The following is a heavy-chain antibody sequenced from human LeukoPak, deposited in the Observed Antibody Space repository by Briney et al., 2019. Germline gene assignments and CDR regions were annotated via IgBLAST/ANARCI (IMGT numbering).Heavy chain of an antibody. Sequence: PSETLSLTCTVSGCTISSYFRCCIRQPAGKGLEWIGRIYTSGKTDYNPSLKSRVTISVDTSKNNFSLKLSSVSAGDTDLYFCGRSSNDGYSHSYYFDYWGQGTLVTVSS. CDR3: GRSSNDGYSHSYYFDY. J-gene: IGHJ4*02. CDR2: IYTSGKT. V-gene: IGHV4-4*07. D-gene: IGHD5-18*01. CDR1: GCTISSYF.